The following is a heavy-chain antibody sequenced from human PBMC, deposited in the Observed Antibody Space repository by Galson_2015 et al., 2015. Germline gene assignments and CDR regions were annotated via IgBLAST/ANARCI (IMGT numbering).Heavy chain of an antibody. V-gene: IGHV1-69*13. CDR2: IIPIFGTA. J-gene: IGHJ4*02. Sequence: SVKVSCKASGGTFSSYAISWVRQAPGQGLEWMGGIIPIFGTANYAQKFQGRVTITADESTSTAYMELSSLRSEDTAVYYCAREDLGCSSTSCYASMIAAAGTPLVPFDYWGQGTLVTVSS. CDR3: AREDLGCSSTSCYASMIAAAGTPLVPFDY. D-gene: IGHD2-2*01. CDR1: GGTFSSYA.